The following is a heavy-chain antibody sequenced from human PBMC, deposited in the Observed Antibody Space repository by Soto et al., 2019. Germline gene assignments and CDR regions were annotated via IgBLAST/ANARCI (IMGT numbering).Heavy chain of an antibody. CDR3: TRHKGGWAAAGRYYYYGMDV. CDR2: IRSKANSYAT. CDR1: GFTFSGSA. V-gene: IGHV3-73*01. D-gene: IGHD6-13*01. J-gene: IGHJ6*02. Sequence: GGSLRLSCAASGFTFSGSAMHWVRQASGKGLEWVGRIRSKANSYATAYAASVKGRFTISRDDSKNTAYLQMNSLKTEDTAVYYCTRHKGGWAAAGRYYYYGMDVWGQGTTVTVSS.